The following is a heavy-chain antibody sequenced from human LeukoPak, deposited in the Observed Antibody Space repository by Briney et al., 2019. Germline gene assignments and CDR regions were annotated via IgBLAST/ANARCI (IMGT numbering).Heavy chain of an antibody. CDR3: AKDGAVHTMIGPWWVGEGYYMDV. CDR2: ISGSGGST. CDR1: GFTFSSYG. Sequence: QPGGSLRLSCAASGFTFSSYGMSWVRQAPGKGLEWVSAISGSGGSTYYADSVKGRFTISRDNSKNTLYLQMNSLRAEDTAVYYCAKDGAVHTMIGPWWVGEGYYMDVWGKGTTVTVSS. V-gene: IGHV3-23*01. D-gene: IGHD3-22*01. J-gene: IGHJ6*03.